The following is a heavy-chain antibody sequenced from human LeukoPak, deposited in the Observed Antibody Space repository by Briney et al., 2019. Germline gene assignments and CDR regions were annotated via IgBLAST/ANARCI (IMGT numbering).Heavy chain of an antibody. D-gene: IGHD1-26*01. V-gene: IGHV1-69*13. CDR1: GGTFSSYA. CDR2: IIPIFGTA. J-gene: IGHJ4*02. Sequence: ASVKVSCKASGGTFSSYAISWVRQAPGQGLEWMGGIIPIFGTANYAQKFQGRVTITADESTSTAYMELSSLRSEDTAVYYCARGGEGATTGSFDYWGQGTLVTVSS. CDR3: ARGGEGATTGSFDY.